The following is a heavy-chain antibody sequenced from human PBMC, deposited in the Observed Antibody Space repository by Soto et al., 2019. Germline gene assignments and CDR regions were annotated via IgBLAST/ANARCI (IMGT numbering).Heavy chain of an antibody. J-gene: IGHJ6*04. Sequence: PGGSLRLSCAASGFTVSSNYMSWVRQAPGKGLEWVSVIYSGGSTYYADSVKGRFAISRDNSKNTLYLQMNSLRAEDTAVYYCARDRTYTAALNHYYGMDVWGKGTTVTVSS. D-gene: IGHD6-13*01. V-gene: IGHV3-53*01. CDR1: GFTVSSNY. CDR3: ARDRTYTAALNHYYGMDV. CDR2: IYSGGST.